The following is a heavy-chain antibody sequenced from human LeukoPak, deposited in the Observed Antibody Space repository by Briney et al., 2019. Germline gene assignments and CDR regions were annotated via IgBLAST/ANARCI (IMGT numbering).Heavy chain of an antibody. CDR3: ARESSGYFY. V-gene: IGHV3-48*04. Sequence: LELFSYISGSSSAIYYADSVKGRFTISRDNAKNSLYLQMNSLRAEDTAVYYCARESSGYFYWGQGTLVTVSS. D-gene: IGHD3-22*01. J-gene: IGHJ4*02. CDR2: ISGSSSAI.